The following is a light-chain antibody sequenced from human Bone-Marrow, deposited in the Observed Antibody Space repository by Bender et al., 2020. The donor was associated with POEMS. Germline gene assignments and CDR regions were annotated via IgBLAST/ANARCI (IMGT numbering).Light chain of an antibody. CDR3: CSYAGSRTPYV. J-gene: IGLJ1*01. V-gene: IGLV2-23*01. CDR2: EGS. CDR1: ISDVGGYNL. Sequence: QSALTQPASVSGSPGQSITISCTGTISDVGGYNLVSWYQQHPGKAPKLMIYEGSKRPSGVCNRFSGSKSGNTASLTISGLQAEDEADYYCCSYAGSRTPYVFGTGTKVTVL.